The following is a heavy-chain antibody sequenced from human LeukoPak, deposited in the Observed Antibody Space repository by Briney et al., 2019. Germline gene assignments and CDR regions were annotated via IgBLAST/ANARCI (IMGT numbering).Heavy chain of an antibody. Sequence: PGRSLRLSCAASGFTFSSYAMHWVRQAPGKGLEWVAVISHDGNKKYYVDSVKGRFTISRDNAKNTLYLQMNSLRAEDTAVYYCAKDVAGYYGSGNYLEGYYYYGMDVWCEGTTVTVSS. J-gene: IGHJ6*04. CDR3: AKDVAGYYGSGNYLEGYYYYGMDV. D-gene: IGHD3-10*01. CDR1: GFTFSSYA. CDR2: ISHDGNKK. V-gene: IGHV3-30*04.